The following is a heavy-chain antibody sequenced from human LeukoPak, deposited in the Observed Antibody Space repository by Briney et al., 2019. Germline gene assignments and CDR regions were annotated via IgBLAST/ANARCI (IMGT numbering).Heavy chain of an antibody. Sequence: GGSLSLSCSVYGFTFNNACMSWVRQPPGKGLEWVGRIKSTSHGGTTDYAAPVKRRSTISRDDSKNTLYLQMNSLKTEDTAVYFCATEYYGAYNFWGQGTLVTVSS. D-gene: IGHD4-17*01. CDR1: GFTFNNAC. CDR3: ATEYYGAYNF. J-gene: IGHJ4*02. CDR2: IKSTSHGGTT. V-gene: IGHV3-15*01.